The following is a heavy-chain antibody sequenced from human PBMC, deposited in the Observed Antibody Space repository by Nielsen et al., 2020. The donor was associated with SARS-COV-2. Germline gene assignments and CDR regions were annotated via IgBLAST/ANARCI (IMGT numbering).Heavy chain of an antibody. CDR3: ARAPLDSSGYYDSYDAFDI. Sequence: WVRQAPGQGLEWMGRIIPILGIANYAQKFRGRVTITADKSTSTAYMELSSLRSDDTAVYYCARAPLDSSGYYDSYDAFDIWGQGTMVTVSS. CDR2: IIPILGIA. J-gene: IGHJ3*02. V-gene: IGHV1-69*04. D-gene: IGHD3-22*01.